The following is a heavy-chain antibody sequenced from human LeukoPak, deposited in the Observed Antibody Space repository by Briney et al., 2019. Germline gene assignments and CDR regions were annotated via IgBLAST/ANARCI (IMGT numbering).Heavy chain of an antibody. D-gene: IGHD5-24*01. CDR3: TRDQMNY. CDR1: GFTVSRNY. Sequence: GGSLRLSCTASGFTVSRNYMLWVRQAPGKGLEWVSLIFSNGDTHYSDSVKGRFTISRDTSKNTVSLQMNSLRVEDTAMYYCTRDQMNYWGQGTLVTVSS. CDR2: IFSNGDT. J-gene: IGHJ4*02. V-gene: IGHV3-53*01.